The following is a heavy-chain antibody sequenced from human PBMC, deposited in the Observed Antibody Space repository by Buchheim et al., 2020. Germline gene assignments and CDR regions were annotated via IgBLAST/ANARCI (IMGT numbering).Heavy chain of an antibody. CDR1: GFTFSSYW. CDR2: IKQDGSEK. Sequence: EVQLVESGGGLVQPGGSLRLSCAASGFTFSSYWMSWVRQAPGKGLEWVANIKQDGSEKYYVDSVKGRFTISRDNAKKSLYLPMNSLRAEDTAVYYCASHFEYSSSSGFSYFDYWGQGTL. V-gene: IGHV3-7*01. CDR3: ASHFEYSSSSGFSYFDY. D-gene: IGHD6-6*01. J-gene: IGHJ4*02.